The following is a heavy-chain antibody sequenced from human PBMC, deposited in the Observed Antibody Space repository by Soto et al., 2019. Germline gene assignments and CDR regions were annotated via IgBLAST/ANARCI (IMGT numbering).Heavy chain of an antibody. Sequence: ASVKVSCKASGYTFTVYYMHWVRQAPGQGLEWMGWISPNSGGTFAAQKFQGRVTMTRDTSVNMAYMELTSLKSDDTAVYYCARQRKGAAPGPVDVLEIWGKGTTV. CDR1: GYTFTVYY. CDR2: ISPNSGGT. J-gene: IGHJ3*02. V-gene: IGHV1-2*02. D-gene: IGHD6-13*01. CDR3: ARQRKGAAPGPVDVLEI.